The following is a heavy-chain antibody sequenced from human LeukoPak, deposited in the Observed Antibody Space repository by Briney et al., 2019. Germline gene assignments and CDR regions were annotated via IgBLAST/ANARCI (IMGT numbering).Heavy chain of an antibody. Sequence: GGSLRLSCAASGFTFSSYGMHWVRQAPGKGLEWVALIWYDGSIEYYADSVKGRFTISRDNSKNTLYLQMNSLRGEDTAVYYCAKGPGARGHFNWFDPWGQGTLVTVSS. CDR1: GFTFSSYG. D-gene: IGHD5-12*01. J-gene: IGHJ5*02. V-gene: IGHV3-33*06. CDR2: IWYDGSIE. CDR3: AKGPGARGHFNWFDP.